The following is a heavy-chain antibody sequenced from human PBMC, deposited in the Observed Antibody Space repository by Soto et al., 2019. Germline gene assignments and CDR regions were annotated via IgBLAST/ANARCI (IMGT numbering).Heavy chain of an antibody. J-gene: IGHJ5*02. CDR1: GFTFRSYG. CDR3: ARERLAPNWFDP. Sequence: GGSLRLSCAASGFTFRSYGMHWVRQAPGKGLEWVAVIWYDGSNKYYADSVKGRFTISRDNSKNTLYLQMNSLRAEDTAVYYCARERLAPNWFDPWGQGTLVTVSS. CDR2: IWYDGSNK. V-gene: IGHV3-33*01.